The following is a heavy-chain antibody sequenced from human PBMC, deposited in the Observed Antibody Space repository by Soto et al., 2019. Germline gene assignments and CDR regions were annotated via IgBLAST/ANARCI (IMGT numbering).Heavy chain of an antibody. J-gene: IGHJ5*02. Sequence: GESLKISCKGSGYSFTSYWIGWVRQMPGKGLEWMGIIYPGDSDTRYSPSFQGQVTISADKSISTAYLQWSSLKASDTAMYYCARRVGYCISTSCLNWFDPWGQGTLVTVSS. D-gene: IGHD2-2*03. CDR3: ARRVGYCISTSCLNWFDP. CDR2: IYPGDSDT. V-gene: IGHV5-51*01. CDR1: GYSFTSYW.